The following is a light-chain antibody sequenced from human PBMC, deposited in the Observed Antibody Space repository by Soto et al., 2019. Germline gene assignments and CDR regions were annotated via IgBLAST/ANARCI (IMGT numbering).Light chain of an antibody. V-gene: IGLV2-14*03. J-gene: IGLJ2*01. Sequence: QSVLTQPASVSGSPGQSITISCTGTSSDVGRYNYVSWYQQHPGKAPKLMIYGVSNRPSGVSNRFSGSKSGNTASLTISGLQAEDESDYYCSSYTSNTTVVFGGGTKLTVL. CDR2: GVS. CDR1: SSDVGRYNY. CDR3: SSYTSNTTVV.